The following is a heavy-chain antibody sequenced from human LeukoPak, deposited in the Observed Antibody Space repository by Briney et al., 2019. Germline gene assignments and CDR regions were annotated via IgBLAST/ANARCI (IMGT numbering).Heavy chain of an antibody. Sequence: SETLSLTCTVSGGSISSGGYYWSWIRQHPGKGLEWIGYIYYSGSTYYNPSLKSRVAISVDASKNQFSLKLSPVTAADTAVYYCARDLGSSSWGEGYYGMDVWGQGTTVTVSS. CDR1: GGSISSGGYY. V-gene: IGHV4-31*03. J-gene: IGHJ6*02. CDR2: IYYSGST. D-gene: IGHD6-13*01. CDR3: ARDLGSSSWGEGYYGMDV.